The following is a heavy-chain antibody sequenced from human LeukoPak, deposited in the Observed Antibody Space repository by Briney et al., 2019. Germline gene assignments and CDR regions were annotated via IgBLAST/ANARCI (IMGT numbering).Heavy chain of an antibody. J-gene: IGHJ4*02. CDR2: INPDGTAA. V-gene: IGHV3-74*01. CDR1: GFSFSNFW. D-gene: IGHD1-1*01. CDR3: AKGSNFAFDN. Sequence: GGSLRLSCAASGFSFSNFWMHWVRQAPGMGPVWVSQINPDGTAALYADSVKGRFTISRDNAKGTLYLQMNTLRADDTAVYYCAKGSNFAFDNWGQGILVTVSS.